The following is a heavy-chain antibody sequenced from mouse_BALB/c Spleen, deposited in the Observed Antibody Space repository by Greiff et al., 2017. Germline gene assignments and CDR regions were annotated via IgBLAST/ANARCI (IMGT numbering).Heavy chain of an antibody. CDR3: VGNYPYYYAMDY. Sequence: QVQLQQSGAELAKPGASVKISCKASGYTFTSYWMHWVKQRPGQGLEWIGYINPSTGYTKYNQKFKGKATLTADKSSSTAYMQLSSLTSEDSAVYYWVGNYPYYYAMDYWGQGTAVTVSS. D-gene: IGHD2-1*01. CDR1: GYTFTSYW. V-gene: IGHV1-7*01. J-gene: IGHJ4*01. CDR2: INPSTGYT.